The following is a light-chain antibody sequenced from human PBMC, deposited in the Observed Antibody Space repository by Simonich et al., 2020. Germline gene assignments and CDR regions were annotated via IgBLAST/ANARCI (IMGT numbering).Light chain of an antibody. Sequence: QSALTQPASVSGSPGQSITISCTGTSSDVGGYNYVSWYQQPPGKAPKLIIYYVSNRPSGVSNRFSGSKSGNTASLTISGLQAEDEADYYCSSYTCSSTWVFGGGTKLTVL. CDR2: YVS. CDR1: SSDVGGYNY. CDR3: SSYTCSSTWV. V-gene: IGLV2-14*03. J-gene: IGLJ3*02.